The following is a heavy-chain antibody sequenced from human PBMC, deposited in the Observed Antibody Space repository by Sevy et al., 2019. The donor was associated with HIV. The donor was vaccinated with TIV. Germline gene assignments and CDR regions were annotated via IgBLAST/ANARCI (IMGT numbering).Heavy chain of an antibody. Sequence: ASVKVSCKTSGYTFTDYGISWVRQAPGQGLEWMAWINPSDGNTNYAQRLQGRVTMTTDTSTSTAYMELWSLRSDDTAVYYCARDVTGSYYVDYWGQRTLVTVSS. J-gene: IGHJ4*02. V-gene: IGHV1-18*01. CDR2: INPSDGNT. CDR3: ARDVTGSYYVDY. CDR1: GYTFTDYG. D-gene: IGHD1-26*01.